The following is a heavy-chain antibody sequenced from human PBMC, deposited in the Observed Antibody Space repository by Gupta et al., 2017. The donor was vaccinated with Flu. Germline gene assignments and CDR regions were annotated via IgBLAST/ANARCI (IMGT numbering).Heavy chain of an antibody. J-gene: IGHJ5*02. D-gene: IGHD3-10*01. Sequence: DVLLVQSGAEVKKPGESLRISCKGSGYSFSGFWMAWVRQRPGKGLEWMGTIYPGDSDTTYSPSFQGRVTISAAKSISTIYLQWSSLEASDTAVYYCARRGGVAYNWFDPWGQGTLVTVSS. CDR3: ARRGGVAYNWFDP. CDR1: GYSFSGFW. V-gene: IGHV5-51*03. CDR2: IYPGDSDT.